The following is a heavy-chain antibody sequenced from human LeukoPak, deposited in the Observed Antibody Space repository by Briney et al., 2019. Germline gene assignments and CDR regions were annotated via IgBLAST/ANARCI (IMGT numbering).Heavy chain of an antibody. CDR1: GGSISSYY. CDR2: IYYSGST. Sequence: PSETLSLTCTVSGGSISSYYWSWIRQPPGTGLEWIGYIYYSGSTNYNPSLKSRVTISVDTSKNQFSLRLSSVTAADTAVYYCARRRGRTFYFDYWGQGTLVTVSS. D-gene: IGHD3-16*01. CDR3: ARRRGRTFYFDY. J-gene: IGHJ4*02. V-gene: IGHV4-59*08.